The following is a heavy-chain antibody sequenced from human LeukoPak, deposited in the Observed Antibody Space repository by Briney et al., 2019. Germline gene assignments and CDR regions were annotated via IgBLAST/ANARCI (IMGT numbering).Heavy chain of an antibody. D-gene: IGHD4-17*01. J-gene: IGHJ4*02. CDR3: ARAYYGVSHFDY. Sequence: PEGSLRLSCAASGFTFSTYSINWVRQAPGKGLEWVSFISDGGTTAYYADSVKGRFTISRDNAKNSLFLQMNSLRNEDTAVYYCARAYYGVSHFDYWGQGTLVTVSS. V-gene: IGHV3-48*02. CDR1: GFTFSTYS. CDR2: ISDGGTTA.